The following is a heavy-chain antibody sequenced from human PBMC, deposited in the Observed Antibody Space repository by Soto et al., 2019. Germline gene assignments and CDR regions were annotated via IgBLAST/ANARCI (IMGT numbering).Heavy chain of an antibody. CDR2: INHSGST. Sequence: SGTLSPTCAVFGWSFSGYYWGWIRPPPGKGLEWIGEINHSGSTNYNPSLKSRVTISVDTSKNQFSLKLSSVTAADTAVYYCARGLQGGVPSPGYFQHWGQGTLVTVSS. J-gene: IGHJ1*01. CDR1: GWSFSGYY. D-gene: IGHD2-2*01. V-gene: IGHV4-34*01. CDR3: ARGLQGGVPSPGYFQH.